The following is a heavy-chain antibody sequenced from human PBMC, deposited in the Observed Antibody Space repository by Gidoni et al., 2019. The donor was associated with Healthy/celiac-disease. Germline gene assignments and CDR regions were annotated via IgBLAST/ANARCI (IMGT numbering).Heavy chain of an antibody. V-gene: IGHV1-3*01. D-gene: IGHD6-13*01. Sequence: QVQLVQSGAEVKKPGASVTVSCKASGYTFTSYAMHWVRQAPGQRLEWMGWINAGNGNTKYSQKFQGRVTITRDTSASTAYMELSSLRSEDTAVYYCARDRPYSSRRRAFDYWGQGTLVTVSS. CDR1: GYTFTSYA. J-gene: IGHJ4*02. CDR2: INAGNGNT. CDR3: ARDRPYSSRRRAFDY.